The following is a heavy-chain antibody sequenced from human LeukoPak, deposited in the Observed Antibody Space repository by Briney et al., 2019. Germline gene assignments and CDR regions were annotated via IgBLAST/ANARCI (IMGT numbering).Heavy chain of an antibody. CDR3: ARPSGSYTLLDAFDI. J-gene: IGHJ3*02. V-gene: IGHV1-2*02. CDR2: INPNSGGT. CDR1: GYTFTDYY. D-gene: IGHD1-26*01. Sequence: ASVKVSCKASGYTFTDYYIHWVRQAPGQGLEWMGWINPNSGGTNCAQKFQGRVTLTTDTSISTAYMGLTKLRSDDTAVYYCARPSGSYTLLDAFDIWGQGTMVTVSS.